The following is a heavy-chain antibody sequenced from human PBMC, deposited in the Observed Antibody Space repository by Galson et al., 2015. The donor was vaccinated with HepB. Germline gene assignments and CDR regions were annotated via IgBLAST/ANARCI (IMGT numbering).Heavy chain of an antibody. CDR2: LSASGGNI. D-gene: IGHD5-18*01. J-gene: IGHJ4*02. CDR1: GFIFISYA. CDR3: VKDRSSGNHYGSLSYFDY. V-gene: IGHV3-23*01. Sequence: SLRLSCAPSGFIFISYAMSWVRQVPGMGLEWISGLSASGGNIYYADSVKGRFTISRDNSKNTLYLQMNSLRAEDTAVYYCVKDRSSGNHYGSLSYFDYWGQGALVTVSS.